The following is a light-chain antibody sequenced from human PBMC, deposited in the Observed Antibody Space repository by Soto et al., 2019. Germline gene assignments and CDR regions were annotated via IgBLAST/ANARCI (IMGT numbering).Light chain of an antibody. CDR2: SNN. Sequence: QTVVTQPPSASGTPGQRVTISCSGSSSNIGSNTVNWYQHLPGTAPKLLIYSNNQRPSGVPDRFSGSKSGTSASLAISGLQSEDEADYYCAVWDDSLNGVVFGGGTKLTVL. J-gene: IGLJ3*02. V-gene: IGLV1-44*01. CDR3: AVWDDSLNGVV. CDR1: SSNIGSNT.